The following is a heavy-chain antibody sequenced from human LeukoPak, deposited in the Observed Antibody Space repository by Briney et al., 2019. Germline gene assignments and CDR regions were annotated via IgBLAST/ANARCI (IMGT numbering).Heavy chain of an antibody. J-gene: IGHJ4*02. V-gene: IGHV4-34*01. CDR3: ARTASSGTYGVGYFDY. CDR2: INHSGST. D-gene: IGHD3-22*01. CDR1: GGSFSGYY. Sequence: SEPLSLTCAVYGGSFSGYYWSWIRQPPGKGLEWIGEINHSGSTNYNPSLKSRVTISVDTSKNQFSLKLSSVTAADTAVYYCARTASSGTYGVGYFDYWGQGTLVTVSS.